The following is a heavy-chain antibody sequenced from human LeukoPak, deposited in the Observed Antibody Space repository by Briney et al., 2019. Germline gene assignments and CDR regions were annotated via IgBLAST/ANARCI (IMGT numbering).Heavy chain of an antibody. CDR3: ATGGGAGNYDGWFDP. CDR2: FDPEDGET. J-gene: IGHJ5*02. D-gene: IGHD3-3*01. Sequence: ASVKVSCKVSGYTLTELSMHWVRQAPGKGLEWMGGFDPEDGETIYAQKFQGRVTMTGDTSTDTAYMELSSLRSEDTAVYYCATGGGAGNYDGWFDPWGQGTLVTVSS. CDR1: GYTLTELS. V-gene: IGHV1-24*01.